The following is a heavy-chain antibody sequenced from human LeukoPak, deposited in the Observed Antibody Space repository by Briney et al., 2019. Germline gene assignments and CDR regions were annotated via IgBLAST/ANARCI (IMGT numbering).Heavy chain of an antibody. V-gene: IGHV3-23*01. CDR3: AKADTYYYASSH. J-gene: IGHJ4*02. D-gene: IGHD3-22*01. Sequence: PGGSLRLSCAASGFTFSSYGMNWVRQAPGKGLEWVSAISGGGGATYYADSVKGRFTISRDNPKNTLYLQINSLRAEDTAVYYCAKADTYYYASSHWGQGSLVTVSS. CDR1: GFTFSSYG. CDR2: ISGGGGAT.